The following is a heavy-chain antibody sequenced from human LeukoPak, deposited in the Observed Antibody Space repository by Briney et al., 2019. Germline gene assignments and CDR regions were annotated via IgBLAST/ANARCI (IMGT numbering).Heavy chain of an antibody. CDR1: GFIFSNYA. J-gene: IGHJ6*02. Sequence: GGSLRLSCAASGFIFSNYAMSWVRQVPGRGLEWVSTISSRGDSTYVADSVKGRFTISRDNSKNSLYLQMNTVRAEDTAVYYCARAYSSGWYDYYYGMDVWGQGTTVTVSS. V-gene: IGHV3-23*01. CDR3: ARAYSSGWYDYYYGMDV. D-gene: IGHD6-19*01. CDR2: ISSRGDST.